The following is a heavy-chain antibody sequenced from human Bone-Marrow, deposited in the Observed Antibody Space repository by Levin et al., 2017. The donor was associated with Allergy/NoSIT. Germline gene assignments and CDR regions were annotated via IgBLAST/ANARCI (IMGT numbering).Heavy chain of an antibody. CDR3: TTHYLGYSASWGMGFYGMDV. CDR2: IKSEIHEGTT. CDR1: GFTFTNAW. J-gene: IGHJ6*02. Sequence: SCAASGFTFTNAWMRWVRQAPGKGLEWVGRIKSEIHEGTTVYAAFVHFRFTISRNDAENTLFLQMNSLETEDTAIYFCTTHYLGYSASWGMGFYGMDVWGQGTTVTVSS. V-gene: IGHV3-15*01. D-gene: IGHD6-13*01.